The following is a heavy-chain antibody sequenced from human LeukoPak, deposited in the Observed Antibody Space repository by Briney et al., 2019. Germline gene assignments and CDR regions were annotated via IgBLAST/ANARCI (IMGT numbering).Heavy chain of an antibody. D-gene: IGHD2-21*02. V-gene: IGHV1-24*01. J-gene: IGHJ4*02. CDR3: ATGGSGYCGGDCYWAFDY. CDR1: GYTLTELS. Sequence: GASVKVSCKVSGYTLTELSMHWVRQAPGKGLEWMEGFDPEDGETIYAQKFQGRVTMTEDTSTDTAYMELSSLRSEDTAVYYCATGGSGYCGGDCYWAFDYWGQGTLVTVSS. CDR2: FDPEDGET.